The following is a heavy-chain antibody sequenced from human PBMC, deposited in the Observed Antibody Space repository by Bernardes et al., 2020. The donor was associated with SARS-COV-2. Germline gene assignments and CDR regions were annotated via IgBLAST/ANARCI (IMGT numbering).Heavy chain of an antibody. Sequence: GGSLRLSCVASGFTFSTFATSWVRQAPGKGLEWVSTISARGSTTYYADSVQGRFTISRDNFKNTLYLQMTSLRAEDTAQYFCAKEFYYDNSGYLTPRFLDSWGQGTLVSVSS. D-gene: IGHD3-22*01. CDR1: GFTFSTFA. CDR2: ISARGSTT. V-gene: IGHV3-23*01. J-gene: IGHJ4*02. CDR3: AKEFYYDNSGYLTPRFLDS.